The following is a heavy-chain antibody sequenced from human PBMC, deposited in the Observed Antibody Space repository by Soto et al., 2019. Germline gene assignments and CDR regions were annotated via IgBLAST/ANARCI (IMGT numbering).Heavy chain of an antibody. CDR1: GGPFSTYA. CDR2: IIPIFGTA. D-gene: IGHD3-10*01. J-gene: IGHJ5*02. V-gene: IGHV1-69*13. Sequence: SSVKVSCKASGGPFSTYAISWVRQAPGQGLEWMGGIIPIFGTANYAQRFLGRVTISADDSTSTAYMELRSLTSDDTAVYYCAKALTMASPNWFDPWGQGTQVIVSS. CDR3: AKALTMASPNWFDP.